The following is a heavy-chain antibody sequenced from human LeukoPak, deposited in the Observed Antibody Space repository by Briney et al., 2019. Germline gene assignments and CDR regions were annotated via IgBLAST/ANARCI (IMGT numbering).Heavy chain of an antibody. V-gene: IGHV3-30*02. CDR3: AKDRCSSTTCYGEY. D-gene: IGHD2-2*01. J-gene: IGHJ4*01. Sequence: PGGSLRLSCAASGFTFSSYGMHWVRQAPGKGLEWVAFIRYDGSNKYYADSVKGRFTISRDNSKNTLYLQMNSLRAEDTAVYYCAKDRCSSTTCYGEYRGQGTLVTVSS. CDR1: GFTFSSYG. CDR2: IRYDGSNK.